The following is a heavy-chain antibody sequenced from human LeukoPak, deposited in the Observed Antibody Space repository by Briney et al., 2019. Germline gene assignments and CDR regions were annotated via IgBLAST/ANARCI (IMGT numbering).Heavy chain of an antibody. CDR2: ISDSSDFT. CDR3: ARALYGSGSYSTY. D-gene: IGHD3-10*01. CDR1: RFTFSDFF. J-gene: IGHJ4*02. V-gene: IGHV3-11*05. Sequence: GGSLRLSCAASRFTFSDFFMTWIRQAPGKGLEWVSYISDSSDFTAYSDSVEGRFTISRDNARNSLYLQMNSLRAEDTAVYYCARALYGSGSYSTYWGQGTLVTVSS.